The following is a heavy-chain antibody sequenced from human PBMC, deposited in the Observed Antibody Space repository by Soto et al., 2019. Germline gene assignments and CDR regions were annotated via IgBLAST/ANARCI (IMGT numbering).Heavy chain of an antibody. D-gene: IGHD2-15*01. CDR1: GGSINSNNYY. CDR2: IYYDGTT. V-gene: IGHV4-39*02. CDR3: AKVVVAATRHTDFDS. Sequence: SETLSLTCTVSGGSINSNNYYWAWIRQPPGKGLAWIASIYYDGTTYYNTSLKGRVTISRDTSKNQFSLRLTSMTAADTAVYYCAKVVVAATRHTDFDSWGQGTLVTVSS. J-gene: IGHJ4*02.